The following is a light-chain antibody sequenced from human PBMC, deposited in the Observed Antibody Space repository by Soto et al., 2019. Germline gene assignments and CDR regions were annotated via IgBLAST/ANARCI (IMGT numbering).Light chain of an antibody. CDR2: GAT. Sequence: IVLTQSPGTLSLSPGERTTLSCRASQSISRYLAWYQQKPGQGPRLLIYGATSRATGTPDRFSGSGSGTDFTLTITRLEPEDFGLYYCQQDGSSPPTFGQGTKVDIK. CDR1: QSISRY. J-gene: IGKJ1*01. CDR3: QQDGSSPPT. V-gene: IGKV3-20*01.